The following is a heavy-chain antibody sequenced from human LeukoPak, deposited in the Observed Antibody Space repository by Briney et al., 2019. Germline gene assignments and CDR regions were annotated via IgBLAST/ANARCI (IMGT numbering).Heavy chain of an antibody. Sequence: PSETLSLTCTVSGYSISSGYYWGWIRQPPGKGLEWIGSIYHSGSTYYNPSLKGRVTISVDTSKNQFSLKLSSVTAADTAVYYCARASMEYYDFWSGYYQPLLGYWGQGTLVTVSS. V-gene: IGHV4-38-2*02. CDR2: IYHSGST. D-gene: IGHD3-3*01. J-gene: IGHJ4*02. CDR3: ARASMEYYDFWSGYYQPLLGY. CDR1: GYSISSGYY.